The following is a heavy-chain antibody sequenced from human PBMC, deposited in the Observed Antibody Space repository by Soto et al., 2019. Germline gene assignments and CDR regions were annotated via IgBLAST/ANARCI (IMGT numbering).Heavy chain of an antibody. Sequence: GGSLRLSCAASGFTFSNYAMSWVRQAPGKGLEYVSAISSNGGSTYYANSVKGRFTISRDNSKNTLYLQMGSLRAEDMAVYYCARALGYAFDIWGQGTMVTVS. J-gene: IGHJ3*02. CDR3: ARALGYAFDI. V-gene: IGHV3-64*01. CDR2: ISSNGGST. CDR1: GFTFSNYA. D-gene: IGHD7-27*01.